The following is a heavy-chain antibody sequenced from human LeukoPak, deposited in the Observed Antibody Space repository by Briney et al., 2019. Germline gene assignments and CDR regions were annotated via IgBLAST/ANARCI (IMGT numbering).Heavy chain of an antibody. J-gene: IGHJ6*03. CDR3: ARRRDGYNYNHYYYFYYMDV. CDR1: GFTFRSYE. D-gene: IGHD5-24*01. Sequence: QPGGSLRLSCAASGFTFRSYEMKWVREARGKGLEGVSYISSSGSTIYYADSVKGRFTISRDNAKNSLYLQMNSLRAEDTAVYYCARRRDGYNYNHYYYFYYMDVWGKGTTVTVSS. V-gene: IGHV3-48*03. CDR2: ISSSGSTI.